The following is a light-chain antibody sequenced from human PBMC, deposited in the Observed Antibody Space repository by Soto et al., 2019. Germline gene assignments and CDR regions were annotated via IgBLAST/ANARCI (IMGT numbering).Light chain of an antibody. CDR3: QQYDSLLFT. Sequence: DIQMTQSPSSLSASVGDRVTITCQASQDINNYLNWYQQKPGKAPKLLIYEASNLETGVPSRFSGSGSGTDFTRTISGLQVEDIATYYCQQYDSLLFTFGGGTKVEIK. CDR1: QDINNY. V-gene: IGKV1-33*01. J-gene: IGKJ4*01. CDR2: EAS.